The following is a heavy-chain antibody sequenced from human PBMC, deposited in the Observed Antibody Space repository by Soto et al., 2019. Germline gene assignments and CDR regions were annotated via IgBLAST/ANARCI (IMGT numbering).Heavy chain of an antibody. V-gene: IGHV1-69*13. D-gene: IGHD3-22*01. J-gene: IGHJ3*02. CDR2: IIPTFGTA. CDR3: ARVLKGYYVSSGYAFDI. CDR1: GGTFSSYA. Sequence: SVKVSCKASGGTFSSYAISWVRQAPGQGLEWMGGIIPTFGTANYAQKFQGRVTITADESTSTAYMELSSLRSEDTAVYYCARVLKGYYVSSGYAFDIWGQGTMVTVSS.